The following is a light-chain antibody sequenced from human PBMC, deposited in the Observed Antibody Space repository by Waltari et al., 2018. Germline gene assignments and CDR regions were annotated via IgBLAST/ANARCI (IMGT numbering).Light chain of an antibody. CDR1: QSVFYSSKNKNY. CDR2: RAS. CDR3: QQYYGNPRT. Sequence: DIVMTQSPDSLAVYLGERATINGKSSQSVFYSSKNKNYLAWYQQKPGQAPKLLIYRASTRESGVPDRFSGSGSGTDFTLTISSLQAEDVAVYYCQQYYGNPRTFGQGTKLEIK. V-gene: IGKV4-1*01. J-gene: IGKJ2*01.